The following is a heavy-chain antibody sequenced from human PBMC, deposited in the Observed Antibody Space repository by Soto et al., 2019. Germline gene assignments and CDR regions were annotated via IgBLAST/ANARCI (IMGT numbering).Heavy chain of an antibody. V-gene: IGHV3-15*01. CDR2: IKSKTDGGTT. CDR1: GFTFSNAW. J-gene: IGHJ4*02. Sequence: GGSLRLSCAASGFTFSNAWMSWVRQAPGKGLEWVGCIKSKTDGGTTDYAAPVKGRFTISRDDSKNTLYLQMNSLKTEDTAVYYCTTVLPWLPGYWGQGTLVTVSS. D-gene: IGHD6-19*01. CDR3: TTVLPWLPGY.